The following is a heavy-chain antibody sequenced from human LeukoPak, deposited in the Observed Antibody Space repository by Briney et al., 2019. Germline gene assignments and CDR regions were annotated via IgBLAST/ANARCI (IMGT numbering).Heavy chain of an antibody. D-gene: IGHD2-15*01. CDR1: GITLSNYG. Sequence: GGSLTLSCAVSGITLSNYGMSWVRQAPGKGLEWVAGISGSGGSTNYADSVKGRFTISRDNPKNTLFLQMNSLRAEDTAVYFCARYCSGGSCYSWFDPWGQGTLVTVSS. V-gene: IGHV3-23*01. CDR3: ARYCSGGSCYSWFDP. J-gene: IGHJ5*02. CDR2: ISGSGGST.